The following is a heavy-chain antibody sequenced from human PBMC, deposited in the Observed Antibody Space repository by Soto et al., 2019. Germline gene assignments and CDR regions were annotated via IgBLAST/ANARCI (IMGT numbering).Heavy chain of an antibody. V-gene: IGHV5-51*01. CDR2: IYPGDSDT. Sequence: PGESLKISCQTSGYSFTSYWIAWVRQVPGKGLEWMGIIYPGDSDTRYSPSFQGQVTISADKCISTAYLQWSSRTASDTASYYWARQGSIAKRRNGLEPWGQGTPVTVAS. J-gene: IGHJ5*02. CDR3: ARQGSIAKRRNGLEP. D-gene: IGHD6-6*01. CDR1: GYSFTSYW.